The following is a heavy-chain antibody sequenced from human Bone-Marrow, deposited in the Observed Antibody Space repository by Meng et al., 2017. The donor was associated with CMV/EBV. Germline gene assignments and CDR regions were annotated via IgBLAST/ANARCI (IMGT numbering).Heavy chain of an antibody. CDR3: ARDEPMTRWGY. J-gene: IGHJ4*02. CDR1: GFTFSSYS. CDR2: ISSSSSYI. V-gene: IGHV3-21*01. Sequence: GESLKISCAASGFTFSSYSMNWVRQAPGKGLEWVSSISSSSSYIYYADSVKGRFTISRDNAKNSLYLQMNSLRAEDTAVYYCARDEPMTRWGYWGQGTLVTVSS. D-gene: IGHD3-22*01.